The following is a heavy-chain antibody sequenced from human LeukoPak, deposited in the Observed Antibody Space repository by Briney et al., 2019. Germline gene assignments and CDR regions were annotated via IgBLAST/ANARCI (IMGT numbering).Heavy chain of an antibody. D-gene: IGHD4-17*01. CDR3: AKAVVGWGGDYKFEYFQH. Sequence: GGSLRLSCAASGFTFSSYGMHWVRQAPGKGLEWGAVISYDGSNKYYADSVKGRFTISRDNSKNTLYLQMNSLRAEDTAVYYCAKAVVGWGGDYKFEYFQHWGQGTLVTVSS. CDR2: ISYDGSNK. V-gene: IGHV3-30*18. CDR1: GFTFSSYG. J-gene: IGHJ1*01.